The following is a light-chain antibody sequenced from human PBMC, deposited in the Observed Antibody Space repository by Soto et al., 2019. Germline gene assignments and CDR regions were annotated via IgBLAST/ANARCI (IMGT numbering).Light chain of an antibody. CDR1: QGISNY. Sequence: DIQMTQSPSSLSASVGDRVTITCRASQGISNYLAWYQQKPGKVPKLLISAASTLQSGVPSRFSGSGSGTEFTLTISSLQPDDFATYYCQQYNSYPTFGQGTKVDIK. CDR3: QQYNSYPT. J-gene: IGKJ1*01. V-gene: IGKV1-27*01. CDR2: AAS.